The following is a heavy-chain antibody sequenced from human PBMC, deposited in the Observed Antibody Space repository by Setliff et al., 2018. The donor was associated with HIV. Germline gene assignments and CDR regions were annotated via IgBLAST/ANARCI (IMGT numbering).Heavy chain of an antibody. CDR1: GFTFKDFA. Sequence: PGGSLRLSCVASGFTFKDFAMYWVRQAPGKGLEWVSAISYDGSRTYYADSVKGRFTISRDNSKNTLYLQVNSLRPEDPAVYYCASARIPTGGTSTSFDYWGQGTLVTVSS. D-gene: IGHD1-1*01. V-gene: IGHV3-30*04. J-gene: IGHJ4*02. CDR3: ASARIPTGGTSTSFDY. CDR2: ISYDGSRT.